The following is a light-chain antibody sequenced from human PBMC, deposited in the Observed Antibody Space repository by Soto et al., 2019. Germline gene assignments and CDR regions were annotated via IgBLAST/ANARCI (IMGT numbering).Light chain of an antibody. CDR1: QSISSY. CDR3: QQSYSTLIT. CDR2: AAS. Sequence: DIQLTHSPSFLSASVGDRVTITCRASQSISSYLNWYQQKPGKAPKLLIYAASSLQSGVPSRFSGSGSGTDFTLTISSLQPEDFATYYCQQSYSTLITFGQGTRLEIK. V-gene: IGKV1-39*01. J-gene: IGKJ5*01.